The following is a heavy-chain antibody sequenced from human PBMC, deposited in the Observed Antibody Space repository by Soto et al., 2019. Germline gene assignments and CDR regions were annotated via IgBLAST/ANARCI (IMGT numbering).Heavy chain of an antibody. V-gene: IGHV5-10-1*01. CDR2: IDPSDSYT. J-gene: IGHJ6*02. CDR3: ARIVTVNTKNYYYYYGMDV. D-gene: IGHD4-17*01. CDR1: GNSFTSYW. Sequence: XESLKRSWQCSGNSFTSYWSSLVLQMPGKGLEWMGRIDPSDSYTNYSPSFQGHVTISADKSISTAYLQWSSLKASDTAMYYCARIVTVNTKNYYYYYGMDVWGQGTTVTVSS.